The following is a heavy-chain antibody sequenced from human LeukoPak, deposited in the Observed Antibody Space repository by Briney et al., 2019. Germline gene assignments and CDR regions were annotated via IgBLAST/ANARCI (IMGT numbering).Heavy chain of an antibody. J-gene: IGHJ4*02. CDR3: ARAGGSTVSHSDY. CDR1: GFTFSSYS. V-gene: IGHV3-21*01. D-gene: IGHD4-17*01. Sequence: GGSLRLSCAASGFTFSSYSMNWIRQAPGKGLEWVSSISSSTSYIYYADSVKGRFTISKDNAKNSLYLQINSLRAEDTAVYYCARAGGSTVSHSDYWGQGTLVTVSS. CDR2: ISSSTSYI.